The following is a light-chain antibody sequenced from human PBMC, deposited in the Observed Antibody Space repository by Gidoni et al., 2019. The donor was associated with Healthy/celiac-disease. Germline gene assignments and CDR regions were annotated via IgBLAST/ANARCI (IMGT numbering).Light chain of an antibody. Sequence: DIVMTQSPDSLAVSLGERATINCKSSQSVLYSSNNKNYLAWYQQKPGQPPKLLIYWASTRESGVPDRFSGSGSGTDFTLTISSLQAEDVAVYYCQQYYSTPQPFGGXTKVEI. V-gene: IGKV4-1*01. J-gene: IGKJ4*01. CDR2: WAS. CDR3: QQYYSTPQP. CDR1: QSVLYSSNNKNY.